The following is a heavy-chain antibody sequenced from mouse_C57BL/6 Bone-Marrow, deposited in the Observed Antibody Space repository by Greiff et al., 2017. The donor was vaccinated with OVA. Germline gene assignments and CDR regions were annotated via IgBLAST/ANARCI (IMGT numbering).Heavy chain of an antibody. CDR1: GYTFTSYW. J-gene: IGHJ3*01. CDR3: ASVMGYGYDRGFAY. D-gene: IGHD2-2*01. CDR2: IDPSDSET. V-gene: IGHV1-52*01. Sequence: QVQLQQPGAELVRPGSSVKLSCKASGYTFTSYWMHWVKQRPIQGLEWIGNIDPSDSETHYNQKFKDKATLTVDKSSSTAYMQLSSLTSEDSAVYYCASVMGYGYDRGFAYWGQGTLVTVSA.